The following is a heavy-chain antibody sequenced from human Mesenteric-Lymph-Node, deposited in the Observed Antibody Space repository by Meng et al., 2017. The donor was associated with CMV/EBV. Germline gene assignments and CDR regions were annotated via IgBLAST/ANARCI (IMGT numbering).Heavy chain of an antibody. CDR1: GYTFTGYY. CDR3: ARGRGDSSGWYNY. CDR2: INPNSGGT. Sequence: ASVKVSCKASGYTFTGYYMHWVRQAPGQGLEWMGWINPNSGGTNYAQKFQGRVTMTRDTSISTAYMELSGLKSDDTALYFCARGRGDSSGWYNYWGQGTLVTVSS. V-gene: IGHV1-2*02. J-gene: IGHJ4*02. D-gene: IGHD6-19*01.